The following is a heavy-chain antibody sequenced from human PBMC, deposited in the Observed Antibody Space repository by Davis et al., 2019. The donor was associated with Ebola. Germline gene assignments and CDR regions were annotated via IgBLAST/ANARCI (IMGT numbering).Heavy chain of an antibody. V-gene: IGHV3-30-3*01. J-gene: IGHJ6*02. CDR1: GFTFSSYA. CDR2: ISYDESNK. CDR3: AREYGYYGMDV. Sequence: GGSLRLSCAASGFTFSSYAMHWVRQAPGKGLEWVAVISYDESNKYYADSVKGRFTISRDNSKNTLYLQMNSLRAEDTAVYYCAREYGYYGMDVWGQGTTVTVSS. D-gene: IGHD4-17*01.